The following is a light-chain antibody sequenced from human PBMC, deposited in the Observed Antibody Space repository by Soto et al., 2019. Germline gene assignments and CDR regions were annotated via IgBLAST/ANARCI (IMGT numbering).Light chain of an antibody. V-gene: IGLV1-44*01. Sequence: QSVLTQPPSASGTPGQRVPISCSGSNSNIGSNSVSWYQQFPGTAPKLLIYSNNQRPSGVPDRFSGSKSGTSASLAISGLQSEDEADYYCAAWDDSLNGVVFGGGTQLTVL. CDR2: SNN. CDR1: NSNIGSNS. J-gene: IGLJ2*01. CDR3: AAWDDSLNGVV.